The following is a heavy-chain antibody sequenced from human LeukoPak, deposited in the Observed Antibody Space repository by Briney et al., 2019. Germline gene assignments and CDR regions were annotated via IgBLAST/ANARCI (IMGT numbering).Heavy chain of an antibody. D-gene: IGHD3-10*01. V-gene: IGHV4-59*01. CDR1: GGSISSYY. CDR2: IYYSGST. J-gene: IGHJ4*02. CDR3: ARTYYYGSGSYYNEGWGFDY. Sequence: SETLSLTCTVSGGSISSYYWSWIRQPPGRGLEWIGYIYYSGSTNYNPSLRSRVTISVDTSKNQFSLKLSSVTAADTAVYYCARTYYYGSGSYYNEGWGFDYWGQGTLVTVSS.